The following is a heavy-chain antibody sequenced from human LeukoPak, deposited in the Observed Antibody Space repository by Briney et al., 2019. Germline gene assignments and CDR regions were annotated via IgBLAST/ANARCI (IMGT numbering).Heavy chain of an antibody. CDR3: ARRQRGGWFDP. D-gene: IGHD3-16*01. CDR2: IIPIFGTA. CDR1: GGTFISYA. J-gene: IGHJ5*02. V-gene: IGHV1-69*06. Sequence: SVKVSCKASGGTFISYAISWVRRAPGQGLEWMGGIIPIFGTANYAQKFQGRVTITADKSTSTAYMELSSLRSEDTAVYYCARRQRGGWFDPWGQGTLVTVSS.